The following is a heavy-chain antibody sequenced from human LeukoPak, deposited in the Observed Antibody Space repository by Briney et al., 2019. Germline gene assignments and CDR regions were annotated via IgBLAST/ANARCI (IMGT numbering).Heavy chain of an antibody. CDR2: ISIYSGNT. J-gene: IGHJ6*02. Sequence: ASVKVSCKASGYTFTSHGLSWARQAPGQGLEWMGWISIYSGNTNYAQKFQDRISMTTDTSTSTAYMELRSLKSDDTAVYYCARAVVVPAAAYYYYGMDVWGQGTTVTVSS. CDR1: GYTFTSHG. V-gene: IGHV1-18*01. CDR3: ARAVVVPAAAYYYYGMDV. D-gene: IGHD2-2*01.